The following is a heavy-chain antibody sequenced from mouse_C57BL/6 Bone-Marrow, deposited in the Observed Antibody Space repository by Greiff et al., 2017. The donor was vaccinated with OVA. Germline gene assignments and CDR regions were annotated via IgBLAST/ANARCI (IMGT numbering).Heavy chain of an antibody. CDR3: ARPPDLLLRAWFAY. Sequence: QVQLKESGAELARPGASVKLSCKASGYTFTSYGISWVKQRTGQGLEWIGEIYPRSGNTYYNEKFKGKATLTADKSSSTAYMELRSLTSEDSAVYFCARPPDLLLRAWFAYWGQGTLVTVSA. CDR2: IYPRSGNT. V-gene: IGHV1-81*01. CDR1: GYTFTSYG. D-gene: IGHD1-1*01. J-gene: IGHJ3*01.